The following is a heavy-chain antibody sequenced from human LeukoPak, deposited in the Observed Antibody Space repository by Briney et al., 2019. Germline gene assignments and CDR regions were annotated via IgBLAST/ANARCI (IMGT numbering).Heavy chain of an antibody. J-gene: IGHJ3*02. Sequence: GGSLRLSCAASGFTFSSYWMSWVRQAPGKGLEWVANIKQDGSEKYYVDSVKGRFTISRDNAKNSLYLQMNSLRAEDTAVYYCARAFRNVVGPYDAFDIWGQGTMVTVSS. V-gene: IGHV3-7*01. CDR3: ARAFRNVVGPYDAFDI. CDR1: GFTFSSYW. CDR2: IKQDGSEK. D-gene: IGHD1-26*01.